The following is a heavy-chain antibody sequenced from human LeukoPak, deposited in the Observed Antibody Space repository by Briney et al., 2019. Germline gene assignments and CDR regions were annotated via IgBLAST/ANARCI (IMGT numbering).Heavy chain of an antibody. CDR3: ARQRSLLTVAWFDP. D-gene: IGHD6-19*01. Sequence: SETLSLTCTVSGGSISSSSYYWGWIRQPPGKGLEWIGSIYYSGSTYYNPSLKSRVTISVDTSKNQFSLKLSSVTAADTAVYYCARQRSLLTVAWFDPWGQGTLVAVSS. CDR1: GGSISSSSYY. J-gene: IGHJ5*02. V-gene: IGHV4-39*01. CDR2: IYYSGST.